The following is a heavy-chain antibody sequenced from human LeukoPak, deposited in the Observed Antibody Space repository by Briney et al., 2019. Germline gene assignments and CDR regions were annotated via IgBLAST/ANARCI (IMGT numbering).Heavy chain of an antibody. CDR3: AKSPDYYGSGSSSYIVC. V-gene: IGHV3-23*01. Sequence: PGGSLRLSCAASGFTFRRYAMSWVRQAPGKGLEWVSAICGSGGGTYYADSVKGRFTISRDNFRNTLYMEMNSLRDEDTALYFCAKSPDYYGSGSSSYIVCWGQGTLVSVAS. J-gene: IGHJ4*02. D-gene: IGHD3-10*01. CDR2: ICGSGGGT. CDR1: GFTFRRYA.